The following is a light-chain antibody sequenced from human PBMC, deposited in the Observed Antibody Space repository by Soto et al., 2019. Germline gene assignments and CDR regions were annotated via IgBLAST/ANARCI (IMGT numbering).Light chain of an antibody. V-gene: IGKV3-11*01. CDR2: DAS. CDR1: QSVSSY. CDR3: QQRTKWRT. Sequence: EILFTQSPATLSSFPGDRVTLSCRASQSVSSYLAWYQQKPGQAPRLLIYDASKRATGIPARLGGSGFGTDYTLPIRSLEPEDFAVYYCQQRTKWRTFGQGTKVDIK. J-gene: IGKJ1*01.